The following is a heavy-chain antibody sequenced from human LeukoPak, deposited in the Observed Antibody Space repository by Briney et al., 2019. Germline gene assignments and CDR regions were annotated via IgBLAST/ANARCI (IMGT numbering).Heavy chain of an antibody. CDR2: ISSSSSPI. Sequence: PGGSLRLSCAAAGFTFSTYSMNWVRQAPGKGLEWVSYISSSSSPIYYGDSVKGRFTISRDNAKNSLYLQMNSLRAEDTAVYFCARDGGYVKFDYWGQEILVTVSS. D-gene: IGHD5-12*01. V-gene: IGHV3-48*01. CDR1: GFTFSTYS. CDR3: ARDGGYVKFDY. J-gene: IGHJ4*02.